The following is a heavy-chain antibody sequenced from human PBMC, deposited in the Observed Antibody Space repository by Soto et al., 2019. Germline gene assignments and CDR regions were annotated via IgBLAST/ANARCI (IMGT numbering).Heavy chain of an antibody. J-gene: IGHJ4*02. CDR3: ARDRSPAYYDILTGYSSGP. CDR1: GYTFTGYY. D-gene: IGHD3-9*01. Sequence: ASVKVSCKASGYTFTGYYMHWVRQAPGQGLEWMGWINPNSGGTNYAQKFQGRVTMTTDTSTSTAYMELRSLRSDDTAVYYCARDRSPAYYDILTGYSSGPWGQGTLVTVSS. V-gene: IGHV1-2*02. CDR2: INPNSGGT.